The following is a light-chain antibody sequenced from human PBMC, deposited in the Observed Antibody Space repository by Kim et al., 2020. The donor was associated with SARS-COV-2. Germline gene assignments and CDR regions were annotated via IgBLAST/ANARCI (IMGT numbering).Light chain of an antibody. CDR2: GAS. V-gene: IGKV3-20*01. J-gene: IGKJ4*01. CDR3: QQYGSSPAS. CDR1: QSVSSSY. Sequence: PGQRATLSCRASQSVSSSYLAWYQQTPGQAPRLLIYGASSRATGIPDRFSGSGSGTDFTLTISRLEPEDFAVYYCQQYGSSPASFGGGTKVDIK.